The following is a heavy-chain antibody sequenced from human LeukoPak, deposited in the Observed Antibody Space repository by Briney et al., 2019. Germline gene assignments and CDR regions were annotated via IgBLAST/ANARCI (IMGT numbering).Heavy chain of an antibody. V-gene: IGHV1-18*01. CDR2: LSAYNGNT. Sequence: ASVKVSCKASGYTFTSYGSSWVRQAPGQELEWMGWLSAYNGNTNYAQKLQGRVTMTTDTSTSTAYMELRSLRSDDTAVYYCARDRGLYYDILTGYYPYYFDYWGQGTLVTVSS. J-gene: IGHJ4*02. D-gene: IGHD3-9*01. CDR1: GYTFTSYG. CDR3: ARDRGLYYDILTGYYPYYFDY.